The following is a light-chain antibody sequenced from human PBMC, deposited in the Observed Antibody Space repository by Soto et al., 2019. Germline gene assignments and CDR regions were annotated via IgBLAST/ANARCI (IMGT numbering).Light chain of an antibody. V-gene: IGLV2-23*02. J-gene: IGLJ1*01. CDR1: SSDIGSYNF. Sequence: QSVLTQPASVSGSPGQSITISCTGNSSDIGSYNFVSWYQQHPGKVTKVMIYEVTKRPSGVSNRFSGSKSGNTAFLTISGLQAEDEADYYCCSDAGSGVYVFGTGTKVTGL. CDR2: EVT. CDR3: CSDAGSGVYV.